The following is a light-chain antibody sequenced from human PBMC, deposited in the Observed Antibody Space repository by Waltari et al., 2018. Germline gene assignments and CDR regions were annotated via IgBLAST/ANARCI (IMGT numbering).Light chain of an antibody. CDR3: QQRTNWPGVT. J-gene: IGKJ4*01. CDR1: QSVSGS. V-gene: IGKV3-11*01. CDR2: DAS. Sequence: IVLTQSPATLSLSPGERAILSCRASQSVSGSLACYQQKPGQAPRLPIFDASKRASGIPARFSGSGSWTDFTLTISGLESEDFAVYFCQQRTNWPGVTFGGGTKVEIK.